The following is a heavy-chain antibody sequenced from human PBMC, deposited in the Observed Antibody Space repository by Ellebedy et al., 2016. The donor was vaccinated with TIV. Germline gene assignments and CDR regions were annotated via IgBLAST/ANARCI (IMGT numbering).Heavy chain of an antibody. Sequence: ETLSLTCTSSGYSFTNYWIVWVRQLPGKGLEWMGIIYPGDSDTRYSPSFQGQVTISADKSISTAYLQWSSLKASDTAMYYWARAGYSGYAPDYWGQGTLVTVSS. D-gene: IGHD5-12*01. CDR2: IYPGDSDT. J-gene: IGHJ4*02. CDR3: ARAGYSGYAPDY. V-gene: IGHV5-51*01. CDR1: GYSFTNYW.